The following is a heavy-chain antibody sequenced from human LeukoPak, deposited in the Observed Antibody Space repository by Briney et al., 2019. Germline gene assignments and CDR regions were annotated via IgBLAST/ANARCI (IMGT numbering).Heavy chain of an antibody. D-gene: IGHD6-13*01. CDR3: ARQAAGRWGSWYWFDP. V-gene: IGHV3-7*01. CDR1: GFTFSNYW. Sequence: GGSLRLSCATSGFTFSNYWMSWVRQAPGKGLEWVANIKQDGSERYYVDSVKGRFTISRDNAKNSLYLQMNSLRAEDTAVYYCARQAAGRWGSWYWFDPWGQGTLVTVSS. J-gene: IGHJ5*02. CDR2: IKQDGSER.